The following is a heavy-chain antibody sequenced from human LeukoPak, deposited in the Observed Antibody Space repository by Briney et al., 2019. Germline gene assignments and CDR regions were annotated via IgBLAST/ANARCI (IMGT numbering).Heavy chain of an antibody. J-gene: IGHJ4*02. D-gene: IGHD5-18*01. CDR1: GFTFSSYA. V-gene: IGHV3-23*01. CDR2: ISGSGGST. Sequence: GGSLRLSCAASGFTFSSYAMSWVRQAPGKGLEWVSAISGSGGSTYYADSVRGRFTTSRDNSKNTLYLQMNSLRAEDTAVYYCAKAPIWGGYGPGLFDYWGQGTLVTVSS. CDR3: AKAPIWGGYGPGLFDY.